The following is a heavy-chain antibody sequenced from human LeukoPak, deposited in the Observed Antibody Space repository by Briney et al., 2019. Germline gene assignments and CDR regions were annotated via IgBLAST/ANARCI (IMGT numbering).Heavy chain of an antibody. V-gene: IGHV4-31*03. Sequence: PSQTLSLTCTVSGGSITSGGYYWSWIRQLPGKGLEWIGYIYSSGSTFYNPSLKSRVTISVDTSKNQFSLKLSSVTAADTAVYYCARGSLNSYGYKNWFDPWGQGTLVTVSS. J-gene: IGHJ5*02. D-gene: IGHD5-18*01. CDR2: IYSSGST. CDR1: GGSITSGGYY. CDR3: ARGSLNSYGYKNWFDP.